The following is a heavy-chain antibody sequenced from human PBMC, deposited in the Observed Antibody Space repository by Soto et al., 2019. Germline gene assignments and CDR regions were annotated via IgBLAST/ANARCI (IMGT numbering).Heavy chain of an antibody. CDR1: GFSLSTSAVR. Sequence: CGPTFVNPTQTLTLTCTFSGFSLSTSAVRVGSFRQPPGKALEWLALIYWDDDKRYSPSLKSMLTITKDTHKNQVVLTMTNMDPVETATHYCAHRRGNSYGASDYWGQRTLVTVSS. D-gene: IGHD5-18*01. J-gene: IGHJ4*02. CDR2: IYWDDDK. CDR3: AHRRGNSYGASDY. V-gene: IGHV2-5*02.